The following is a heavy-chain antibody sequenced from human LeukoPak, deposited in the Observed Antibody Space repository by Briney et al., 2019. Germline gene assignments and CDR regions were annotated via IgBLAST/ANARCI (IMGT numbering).Heavy chain of an antibody. CDR1: GYTFTGYY. D-gene: IGHD3-9*01. J-gene: IGHJ4*02. CDR2: INPNSGGT. V-gene: IGHV1-2*02. Sequence: ASVKVSCKASGYTFTGYYMHWVRQAPGQGLEWMGWINPNSGGTNYAQKFQGRVTMTRDTSISTAYMELSRLRSGDTAVYYCARSPDILTGENFDYWGQGTLVTVSS. CDR3: ARSPDILTGENFDY.